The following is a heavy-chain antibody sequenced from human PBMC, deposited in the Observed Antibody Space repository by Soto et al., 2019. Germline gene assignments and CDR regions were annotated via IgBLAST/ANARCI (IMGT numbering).Heavy chain of an antibody. CDR3: AIGGVVPAAMGFDY. V-gene: IGHV3-23*01. CDR2: ISGSGGST. D-gene: IGHD2-2*01. CDR1: GFTFSNYA. J-gene: IGHJ4*02. Sequence: LRLSCEASGFTFSNYAMNWVRQAPGKGLEWVSAISGSGGSTYYADSVKGRFTISRDNSKNTLYLQMNSLRGEDTAVYDCAIGGVVPAAMGFDYWGKGPLVTVSS.